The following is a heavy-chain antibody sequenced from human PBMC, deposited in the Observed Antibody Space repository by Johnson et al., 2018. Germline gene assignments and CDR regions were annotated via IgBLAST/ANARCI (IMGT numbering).Heavy chain of an antibody. CDR3: AKDALPGDIAAGWFDP. V-gene: IGHV3-30*05. CDR2: ISNDGSYT. Sequence: QVQLVESGGGVVQPGRSLRLSCAASGFTFSAYGMFWVRQAPGKGLEWVALISNDGSYTYYAASVKGRFTISRDNSKNTLYLQMNRLRSEDTAVYYGAKDALPGDIAAGWFDPWGHGTLVTVSS. D-gene: IGHD3-16*01. J-gene: IGHJ5*02. CDR1: GFTFSAYG.